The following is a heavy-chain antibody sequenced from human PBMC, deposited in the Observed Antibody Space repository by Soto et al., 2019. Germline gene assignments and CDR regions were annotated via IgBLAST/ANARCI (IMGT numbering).Heavy chain of an antibody. J-gene: IGHJ3*02. CDR1: GGSISSHY. V-gene: IGHV4-59*11. CDR2: IYYSGST. CDR3: ARVYYDFWSGYSPGAFDI. D-gene: IGHD3-3*01. Sequence: LETLSLTCTVSGGSISSHYLSWIRQPPGQGLEWIGYIYYSGSTNYNPSLKSRVTISVDTSKDQFSLKLSSVTAADTAVYYCARVYYDFWSGYSPGAFDIWGQGTMVTVSS.